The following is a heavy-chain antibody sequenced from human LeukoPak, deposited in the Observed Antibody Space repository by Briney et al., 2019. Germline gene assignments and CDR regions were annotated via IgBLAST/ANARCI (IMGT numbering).Heavy chain of an antibody. Sequence: ASVKVSCKISGFGLSVLSIHWMRQAPGKGLEWVGGIRPETGEPIFAQKFRGRVTITEDTFTDTGYLEPRGLTPEDTAVYYCSTDSGRSYFYFDFWGQGTLVTVSS. D-gene: IGHD3-10*01. CDR3: STDSGRSYFYFDF. CDR2: IRPETGEP. J-gene: IGHJ4*02. CDR1: GFGLSVLS. V-gene: IGHV1-24*01.